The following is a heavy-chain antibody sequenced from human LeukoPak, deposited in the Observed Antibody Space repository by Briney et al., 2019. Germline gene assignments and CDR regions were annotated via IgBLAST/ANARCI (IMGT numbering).Heavy chain of an antibody. Sequence: ASVKVSCKASGYTFTGYYMHWVRQAPGQGLEWMGWINPNSGHTNYAQKFQGRVTMTRDTSTSTVYMELSSLRSEDTAVYYCARASGGGYPNWFDPWGQGTLVTVSS. J-gene: IGHJ5*02. D-gene: IGHD3-22*01. CDR2: INPNSGHT. V-gene: IGHV1-2*02. CDR3: ARASGGGYPNWFDP. CDR1: GYTFTGYY.